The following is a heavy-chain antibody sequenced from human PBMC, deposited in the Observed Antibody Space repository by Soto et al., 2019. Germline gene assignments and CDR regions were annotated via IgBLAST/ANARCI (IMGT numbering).Heavy chain of an antibody. CDR1: GFTFSNAW. Sequence: GGSLRLSCAASGFTFSNAWMNWVRQAPGKGLEWVGRIKSKTDGGTTDYAAPVKGRFTISRDDSKNTLYLQMNSLKTEDTAVYYCTTDVKYSSSWGKPFYYYYGMDVWGQGTTVTVSS. V-gene: IGHV3-15*07. CDR2: IKSKTDGGTT. CDR3: TTDVKYSSSWGKPFYYYYGMDV. J-gene: IGHJ6*02. D-gene: IGHD6-13*01.